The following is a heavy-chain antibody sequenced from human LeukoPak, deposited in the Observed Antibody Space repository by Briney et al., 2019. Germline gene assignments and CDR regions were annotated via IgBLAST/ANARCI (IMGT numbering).Heavy chain of an antibody. D-gene: IGHD6-6*01. J-gene: IGHJ3*02. V-gene: IGHV3-30*15. Sequence: PAGALRLSCAASGFTSTYYAMYWVRHAPRKGLEWVGFISNDGDIKYYADSVKGRFTIARDNSKNTLYLQMSSLRADDTAVYYCARDVHYTSSKPGWPFDIWGQGTVVTVSS. CDR1: GFTSTYYA. CDR3: ARDVHYTSSKPGWPFDI. CDR2: ISNDGDIK.